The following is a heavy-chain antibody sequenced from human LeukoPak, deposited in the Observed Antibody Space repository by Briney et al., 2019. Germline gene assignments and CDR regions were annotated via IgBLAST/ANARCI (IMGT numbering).Heavy chain of an antibody. CDR3: ARLSSSWPH. CDR2: ISSSSSTI. CDR1: GFTFSGYS. Sequence: GGSLSLSWAASGFTFSGYSLNWVGKAPGKGLEWVSYISSSSSTIYYADSVKGRFTISRDNAKNSLYLQMNSLRAEDTAVYYCARLSSSWPHWGQGTLVTVSS. D-gene: IGHD6-13*01. V-gene: IGHV3-48*04. J-gene: IGHJ4*02.